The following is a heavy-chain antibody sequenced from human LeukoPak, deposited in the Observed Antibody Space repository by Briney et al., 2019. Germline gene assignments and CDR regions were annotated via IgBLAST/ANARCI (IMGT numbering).Heavy chain of an antibody. CDR2: LYTAGVT. J-gene: IGHJ4*02. CDR3: ARSGPTVLWSKYFDY. D-gene: IGHD3-10*01. Sequence: GGSLRLSCAASGFTVNTFYMSWVRQAPGKGLEWVSVLYTAGVTYYAASVQGRFTISRDTSKNTLFLQMDDLRADDTATYYCARSGPTVLWSKYFDYWGQGALVTVSS. CDR1: GFTVNTFY. V-gene: IGHV3-66*01.